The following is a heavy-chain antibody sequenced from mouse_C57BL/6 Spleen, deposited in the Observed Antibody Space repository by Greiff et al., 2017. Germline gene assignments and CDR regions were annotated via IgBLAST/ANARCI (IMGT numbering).Heavy chain of an antibody. Sequence: VQLQQSGPVLVKPGASVKMSCKASGYTFTDYYMNWVKQSHGKSLEWIGVINPYNGGTSYNQKFKGKATLTVDKSSSTAYMELNSLTSEDSAVYYCARATYYSNYGYFDYWGQGTTLTVSS. D-gene: IGHD2-5*01. CDR3: ARATYYSNYGYFDY. J-gene: IGHJ2*01. CDR1: GYTFTDYY. V-gene: IGHV1-19*01. CDR2: INPYNGGT.